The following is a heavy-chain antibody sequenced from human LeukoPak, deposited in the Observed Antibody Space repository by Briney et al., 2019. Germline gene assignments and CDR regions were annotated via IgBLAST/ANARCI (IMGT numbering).Heavy chain of an antibody. Sequence: ASVKVSCKASGYTFTGYDINWVRQATGQGLEWMGWMNPNSGNTGYAQKFQGRVTMTRDTSTSTVYMELSSLRSEDTAVYYCARDKMVTTYYYYYGMDVWGQGTTVTVSS. V-gene: IGHV1-8*01. D-gene: IGHD5-18*01. CDR1: GYTFTGYD. CDR3: ARDKMVTTYYYYYGMDV. CDR2: MNPNSGNT. J-gene: IGHJ6*02.